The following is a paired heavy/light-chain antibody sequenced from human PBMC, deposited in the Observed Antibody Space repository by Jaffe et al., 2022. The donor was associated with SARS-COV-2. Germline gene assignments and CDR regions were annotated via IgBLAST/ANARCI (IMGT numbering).Light chain of an antibody. CDR3: MQTIQLPYT. CDR1: QSLLHFDRKTY. Sequence: DIVMTQTPLSLSVAPGQPASISCKSSQSLLHFDRKTYLYWYLQKPGQSPQLLIYEVSNRFSGVPTRFSGSGSGTDFTLKISRVEAEDVGVYYCMQTIQLPYTFGQGTKLEI. V-gene: IGKV2D-29*02. CDR2: EVS. J-gene: IGKJ2*01.
Heavy chain of an antibody. CDR1: GFTFTNAW. D-gene: IGHD3-10*01. CDR3: TTENFGSGRTDY. V-gene: IGHV3-15*01. CDR2: IKSKTDGGTT. Sequence: EVHLVESGGGLIKPGGSLRLSCAASGFTFTNAWMSWVRQAPGKGLEWVGRIKSKTDGGTTDYAAPVKGRFTISRDDSQNTLYLQINSLTIEDTAVYYCTTENFGSGRTDYWGQGTLVTVSS. J-gene: IGHJ4*02.